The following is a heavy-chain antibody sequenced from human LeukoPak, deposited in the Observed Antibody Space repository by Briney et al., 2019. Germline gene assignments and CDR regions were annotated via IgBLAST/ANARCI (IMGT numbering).Heavy chain of an antibody. D-gene: IGHD3-16*01. J-gene: IGHJ4*02. V-gene: IGHV1-69*04. CDR1: GGTFSSYA. CDR2: IIPILGIA. CDR3: ARDPSFGSDDY. Sequence: GASVKVSCKASGGTFSSYAISWVRQAPGQGLEWMGRIIPILGIANYAQKFQGRVTITADKSTSTAYMELSSLRSEDTAVYYCARDPSFGSDDYWGQGTLVTVSS.